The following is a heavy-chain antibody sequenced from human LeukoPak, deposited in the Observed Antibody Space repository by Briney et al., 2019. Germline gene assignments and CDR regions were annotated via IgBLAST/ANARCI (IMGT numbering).Heavy chain of an antibody. CDR3: ARTSFDYYDSSGQWDY. CDR1: GGSISSYY. CDR2: IYYSGST. J-gene: IGHJ4*02. V-gene: IGHV4-59*01. D-gene: IGHD3-22*01. Sequence: PSETLSLTCTVSGGSISSYYWSWIRQPPGKGLEWIGYIYYSGSTNYNPSLKSRVTISVDTSKNQFSLKLSSVTAADTAVYYCARTSFDYYDSSGQWDYWGQGTLVTVSS.